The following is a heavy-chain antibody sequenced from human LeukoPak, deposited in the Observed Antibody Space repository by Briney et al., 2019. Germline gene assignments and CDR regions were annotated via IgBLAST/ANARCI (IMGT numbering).Heavy chain of an antibody. CDR1: GFTFSSYW. V-gene: IGHV3-74*01. Sequence: PGGSLRLSCAGSGFTFSSYWMHWVRQAPGKGLVWVSRIKSDGSSTSYADSVKDRFTISRDNAKNSLYLQMNSLRAEDTAIYYCARLGGAGWDAFDFWGQGTMVTVSS. D-gene: IGHD1-26*01. J-gene: IGHJ3*01. CDR2: IKSDGSST. CDR3: ARLGGAGWDAFDF.